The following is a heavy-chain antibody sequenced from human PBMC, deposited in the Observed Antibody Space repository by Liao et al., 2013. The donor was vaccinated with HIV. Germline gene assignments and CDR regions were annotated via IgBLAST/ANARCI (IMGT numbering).Heavy chain of an antibody. V-gene: IGHV4-61*02. J-gene: IGHJ2*01. CDR1: GGSINNGTTY. CDR2: IYTSGST. Sequence: QVQLQESGPGLVKPSQTLSLTCSVSGGSINNGTTYWTWIRQPAGKGLEWVGRIYTSGSTNYNTSLKSRVTISLDTTRNQFSLMLTSVTAADTGLYYCARGGXVVPGTIYGWFFDIWAVAPWSLSPQ. CDR3: ARGGXVVPGTIYGWFFDI. D-gene: IGHD2-21*01.